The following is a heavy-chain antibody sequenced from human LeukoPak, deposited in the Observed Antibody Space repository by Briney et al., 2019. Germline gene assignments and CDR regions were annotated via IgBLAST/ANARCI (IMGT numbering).Heavy chain of an antibody. Sequence: PSETLSLTCAVYGGSFSGYYWSWIRQPPGKGLEWIGEINHSGSTNYNPSLKRRVTISVDTSKNQFSLNLSSVTAADTAVYYCARNVPNSGSYYAFDFWGQGTLVTVSS. CDR1: GGSFSGYY. J-gene: IGHJ4*02. CDR3: ARNVPNSGSYYAFDF. CDR2: INHSGST. V-gene: IGHV4-34*01. D-gene: IGHD1-26*01.